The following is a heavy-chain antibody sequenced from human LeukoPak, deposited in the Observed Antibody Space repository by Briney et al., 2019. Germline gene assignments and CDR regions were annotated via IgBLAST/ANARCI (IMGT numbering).Heavy chain of an antibody. J-gene: IGHJ4*02. V-gene: IGHV3-7*01. CDR3: ARGRGPLWFGESEESFDY. CDR2: IKQDGSEK. D-gene: IGHD3-10*01. Sequence: GGSLRLSCAASGFTFSSYWMSWVRQAPGKGLEWVANIKQDGSEKYYVDSVKGRFTISRDNAKNSLYLQMNSLRAEDTAVYYCARGRGPLWFGESEESFDYWGQGTLVTVSS. CDR1: GFTFSSYW.